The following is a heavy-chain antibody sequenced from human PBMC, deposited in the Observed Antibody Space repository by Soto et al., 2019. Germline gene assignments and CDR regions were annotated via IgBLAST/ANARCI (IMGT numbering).Heavy chain of an antibody. V-gene: IGHV3-30-3*01. J-gene: IGHJ4*02. CDR3: ARDGVPFSSGWYLDY. D-gene: IGHD6-19*01. Sequence: QVQLVESGGGVVQPGRSLRLSCAASGFTFSSYAMHWVRQAPGKGLEWVAVISYDGSNKYYADSVKGRFTISRDNSKNTLYLQMNSLRAEDTAVYYCARDGVPFSSGWYLDYWGQGTLVTVS. CDR2: ISYDGSNK. CDR1: GFTFSSYA.